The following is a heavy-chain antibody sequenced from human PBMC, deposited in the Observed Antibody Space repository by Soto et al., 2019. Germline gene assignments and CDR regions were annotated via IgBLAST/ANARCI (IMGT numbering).Heavy chain of an antibody. Sequence: EVQLLESGGTLVQLGGSLRLSCAASGFTFSNHAMSCVRQAPGKGLEWVSAISSSGRQTYYADSVRGRFTILRDISKNALFLQMSSLRAGDTAVYYCAKDRTTFGVINQYFFDSWGQGTLVAVSS. CDR3: AKDRTTFGVINQYFFDS. D-gene: IGHD3-3*01. V-gene: IGHV3-23*01. CDR2: ISSSGRQT. J-gene: IGHJ4*02. CDR1: GFTFSNHA.